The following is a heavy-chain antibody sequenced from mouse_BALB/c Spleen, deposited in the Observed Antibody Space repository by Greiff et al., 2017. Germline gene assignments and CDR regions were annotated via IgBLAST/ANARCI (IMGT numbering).Heavy chain of an antibody. CDR1: GFTFNTNA. D-gene: IGHD2-3*01. CDR2: IRSKSNNYAT. Sequence: EVQLVETGGGLVQPKGSLKLSCAASGFTFNTNAMNWVRQAPGKGLEWVARIRSKSNNYATYYADSVKDRFTISRDDSQSMLYLQMNNLKTEDTAMYYCVRDDGPYAMDYWGQGTSVTVSS. CDR3: VRDDGPYAMDY. V-gene: IGHV10S3*01. J-gene: IGHJ4*01.